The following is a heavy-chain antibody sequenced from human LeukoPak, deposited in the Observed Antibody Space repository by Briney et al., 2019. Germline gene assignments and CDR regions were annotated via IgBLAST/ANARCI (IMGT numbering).Heavy chain of an antibody. CDR2: IPYDGSNK. V-gene: IGHV3-30*03. CDR3: VRGAYSSSWLNFDY. J-gene: IGHJ4*02. CDR1: EFTFSTYS. D-gene: IGHD6-13*01. Sequence: PGGSLRLSCAASEFTFSTYSMNWVRQAPGKGLEWVALIPYDGSNKYYADSVKGRFTVSRDNSKNTLYLQMNSLRAEDTAVYYCVRGAYSSSWLNFDYWGQGTLVTVST.